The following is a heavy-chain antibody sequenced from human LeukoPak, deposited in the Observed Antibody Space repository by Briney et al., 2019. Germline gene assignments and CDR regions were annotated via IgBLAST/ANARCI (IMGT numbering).Heavy chain of an antibody. V-gene: IGHV4-59*01. J-gene: IGHJ3*02. CDR2: IYYSGST. D-gene: IGHD4-17*01. CDR1: GGSISSYY. CDR3: ARAPYGDAFDI. Sequence: SETLSLTCTVSGGSISSYYWSWIRQPPGKGLEWIGYIYYSGSTNYNPSLESRVTISVDTSKNQFSLKLSSVTAADTAVYYCARAPYGDAFDIWGQGTMVTVSS.